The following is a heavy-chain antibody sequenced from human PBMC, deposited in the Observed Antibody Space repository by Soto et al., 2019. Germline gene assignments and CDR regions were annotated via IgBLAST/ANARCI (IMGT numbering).Heavy chain of an antibody. Sequence: ASVKVSCKTSGYTFTGHYIHWVRQAPPQGPEGMGEIGPESGAIRYAQKFRGRVTMTMDTSITTLYMELKNLSPDDAAVYYCGRGRSGQIVVFSWGQGTPVSVSS. CDR2: IGPESGAI. CDR3: GRGRSGQIVVFS. V-gene: IGHV1-2*02. J-gene: IGHJ5*02. D-gene: IGHD1-26*01. CDR1: GYTFTGHY.